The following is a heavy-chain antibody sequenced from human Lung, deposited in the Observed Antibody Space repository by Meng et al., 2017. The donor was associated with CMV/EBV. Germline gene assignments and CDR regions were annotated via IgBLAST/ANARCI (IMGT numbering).Heavy chain of an antibody. J-gene: IGHJ4*02. D-gene: IGHD1-26*01. CDR2: INAYNGDT. V-gene: IGHV1-18*01. Sequence: QAQLVLSGGGVKKPCASGKVSCKASGYTFTNYGITWVRQAPGQGLEWMGWINAYNGDTNYAQTLQGRVTMTTDTSTSTAYMELRSLRSDDTAVYYCARVEVGITSGDYWGQGTLVTVSS. CDR3: ARVEVGITSGDY. CDR1: GYTFTNYG.